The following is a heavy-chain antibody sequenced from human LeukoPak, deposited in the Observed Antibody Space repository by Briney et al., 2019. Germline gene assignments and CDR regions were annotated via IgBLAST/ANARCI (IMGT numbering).Heavy chain of an antibody. D-gene: IGHD3-10*01. V-gene: IGHV3-21*01. CDR1: GFTFSSYS. CDR2: ISDSSSYT. Sequence: GGSLRLSCAASGFTFSSYSMNWVRQAPGKGLEWVSSISDSSSYTYYADSVKGRFTISRDNAKNSLYLQMNSLRAEDTAVYYCARRREHGSGSDWLWGQGTLVTVSS. CDR3: ARRREHGSGSDWL. J-gene: IGHJ4*02.